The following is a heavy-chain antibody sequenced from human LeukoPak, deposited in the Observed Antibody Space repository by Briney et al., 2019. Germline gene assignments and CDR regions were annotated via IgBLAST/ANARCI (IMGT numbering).Heavy chain of an antibody. CDR1: GFTFSSYS. D-gene: IGHD3-9*01. Sequence: GGSLRLSCAASGFTFSSYSMNWVRQAPGKGLEWVSYISSSSSTIYYADSVKGRFTISRDNSKNTLYLQMNSLRAEDTALYYCAKLDYDIPPYGMDVWGQGTTVTVSS. CDR2: ISSSSSTI. V-gene: IGHV3-48*01. J-gene: IGHJ6*02. CDR3: AKLDYDIPPYGMDV.